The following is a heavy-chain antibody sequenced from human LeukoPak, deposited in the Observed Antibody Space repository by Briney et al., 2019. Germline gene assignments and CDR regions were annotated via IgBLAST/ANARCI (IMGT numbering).Heavy chain of an antibody. Sequence: PGGSLRLSCAASGFIFNKAWMNWVRQAPGKGPEWVGRIKSKNDGGTTDYGSPVKGRFTISRDDSENTLYLQMNSLITDDTAIYYCTPVMVEDRGFWGQGTLVTVSS. J-gene: IGHJ4*02. CDR2: IKSKNDGGTT. D-gene: IGHD2/OR15-2a*01. V-gene: IGHV3-15*01. CDR3: TPVMVEDRGF. CDR1: GFIFNKAW.